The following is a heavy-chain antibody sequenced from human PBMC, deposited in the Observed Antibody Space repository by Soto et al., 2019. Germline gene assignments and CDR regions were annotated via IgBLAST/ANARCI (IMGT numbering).Heavy chain of an antibody. Sequence: QVQLVQSGAEVKKPGSSVKVSCKASGGTSRSLSITWVRQAPGQGLEWMGGITPLFGIPNYPQKFQGRLTITADKSTGADESELSSLRYEDTAVYYCARDTHSAGGWFDTWGRVTLVTVSS. V-gene: IGHV1-69*17. J-gene: IGHJ5*02. CDR1: GGTSRSLS. D-gene: IGHD2-15*01. CDR3: ARDTHSAGGWFDT. CDR2: ITPLFGIP.